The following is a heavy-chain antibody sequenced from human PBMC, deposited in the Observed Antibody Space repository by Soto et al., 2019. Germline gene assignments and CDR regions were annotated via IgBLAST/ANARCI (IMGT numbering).Heavy chain of an antibody. CDR1: GFTFRDHG. CDR3: ARGPRHCSAGGCYSIDY. D-gene: IGHD2-15*01. J-gene: IGHJ4*02. V-gene: IGHV3-49*04. Sequence: EVQMVESGGGLVQPGRSLRLSCTGSGFTFRDHGLSWVRQAPGKGLEWLGFIRSNRFGATSEIAASVKGRYYISRVASNTGAYLQMKSLTSEDTAVYYCARGPRHCSAGGCYSIDYWGRGTLVTVSS. CDR2: IRSNRFGATS.